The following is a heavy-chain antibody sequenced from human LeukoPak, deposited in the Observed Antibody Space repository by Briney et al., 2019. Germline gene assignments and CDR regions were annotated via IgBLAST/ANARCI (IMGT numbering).Heavy chain of an antibody. D-gene: IGHD6-6*01. CDR2: ISITGGTT. CDR1: GFTFSSYA. Sequence: PGGSLRLSCAASGFTFSSYAMNWVRQAPGKGLEGGSTISITGGTTYYAASAKGRFTISRDYSKNTLYLQLNILTAEDTAVYECSKDGMCSSSSSYYFDYWGQGALVAVSS. J-gene: IGHJ4*02. CDR3: SKDGMCSSSSSYYFDY. V-gene: IGHV3-23*01.